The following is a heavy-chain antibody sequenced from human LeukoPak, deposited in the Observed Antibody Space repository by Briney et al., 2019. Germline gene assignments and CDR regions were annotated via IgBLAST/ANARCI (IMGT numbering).Heavy chain of an antibody. CDR2: IYPGDSDT. V-gene: IGHV5-51*01. CDR3: ATPAPSPYCGGDCRGDNDAFDI. Sequence: GESLKISCKGSGYSFTSYWIGWVRQMPGKGLEWMGIIYPGDSDTRYSPSFQGQVTISADKSISTAYLQWSSLKASDTAMYYCATPAPSPYCGGDCRGDNDAFDIWGQGTMVTVSS. CDR1: GYSFTSYW. D-gene: IGHD2-21*02. J-gene: IGHJ3*02.